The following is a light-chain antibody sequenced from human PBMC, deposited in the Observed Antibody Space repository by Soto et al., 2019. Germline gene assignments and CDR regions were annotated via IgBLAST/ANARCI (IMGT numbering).Light chain of an antibody. CDR3: SSYTSSSNLV. J-gene: IGLJ2*01. Sequence: QSVLTQPASVSGSPGQSITISCTGTSSDVGGYNYVSWYQQHPGIAPKLMISEVSNRPSGVSNRFSGSKSGNTASLTISGLQAEDEADYYCSSYTSSSNLVFGGGTKVTVL. V-gene: IGLV2-14*01. CDR2: EVS. CDR1: SSDVGGYNY.